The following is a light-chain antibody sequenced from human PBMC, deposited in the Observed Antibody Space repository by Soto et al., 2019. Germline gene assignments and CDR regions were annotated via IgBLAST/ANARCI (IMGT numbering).Light chain of an antibody. CDR3: QQYYSTPWT. J-gene: IGKJ1*01. Sequence: DFVMTQSPDSLAVSLGERAAINCKSSQNVLSSSNNKNYLAWFQQKPGQPPKLLIYWASTRESGVPDRFSGSGSGTDFTLTISSLQAEDVAVYYCQQYYSTPWTFGQGTKVEIK. CDR2: WAS. V-gene: IGKV4-1*01. CDR1: QNVLSSSNNKNY.